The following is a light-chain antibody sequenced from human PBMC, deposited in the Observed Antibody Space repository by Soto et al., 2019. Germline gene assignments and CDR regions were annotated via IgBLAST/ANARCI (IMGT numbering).Light chain of an antibody. CDR2: GAS. J-gene: IGKJ1*01. Sequence: IVMTQSPDTLSMSPGERATLSCRASQSINSNLAWYQQKPGQAPRLLIFGASTRATNIPARFSGSGSGTEFTLTISSLQSEDFAVYYCQQYNYWPSRTFGQGTKVDIK. CDR3: QQYNYWPSRT. V-gene: IGKV3-15*01. CDR1: QSINSN.